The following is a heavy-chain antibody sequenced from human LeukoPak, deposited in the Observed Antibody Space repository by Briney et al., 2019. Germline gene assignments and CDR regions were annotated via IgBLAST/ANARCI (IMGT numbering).Heavy chain of an antibody. CDR3: ARITYGPPDY. CDR2: IYDTGST. V-gene: IGHV4-59*01. CDR1: GGSISSYY. Sequence: SETLSLTCTVYGGSISSYYWSWIRQPPGKGLEWIGYIYDTGSTNYNPSLKSRVTISIDTSKNQFSLNLRSVTAADTAVYYCARITYGPPDYSGQGTLVTVSS. J-gene: IGHJ4*02. D-gene: IGHD4-17*01.